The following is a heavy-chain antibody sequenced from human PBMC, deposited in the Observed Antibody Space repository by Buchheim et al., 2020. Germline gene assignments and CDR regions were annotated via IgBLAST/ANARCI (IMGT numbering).Heavy chain of an antibody. V-gene: IGHV4-4*02. D-gene: IGHD3-22*01. CDR2: IYHSGSR. Sequence: QVQLQESGPGLVKPSGTLSLTCAVSGGSISSSNWWSWVRQPPGKGLEWIGEIYHSGSRNYNPSLKRRVTISVDKSKKQFSLKLSSVTAADTAVYYCARNHVYYYDSSGYSSVLYYVDYWGQGTL. J-gene: IGHJ4*02. CDR1: GGSISSSNW. CDR3: ARNHVYYYDSSGYSSVLYYVDY.